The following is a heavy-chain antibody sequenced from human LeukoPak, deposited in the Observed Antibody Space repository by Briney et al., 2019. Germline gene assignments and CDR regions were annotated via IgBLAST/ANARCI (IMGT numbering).Heavy chain of an antibody. V-gene: IGHV4-38-2*02. CDR3: ARDGGYSLGPDFDY. D-gene: IGHD5-18*01. Sequence: SETLSLTCTVSGYSISSGYYWGWVRQPPGKGLEWIATMHHSGTTYYNPSLKSRVTASLDTAKNQVFLKLSSVTAADTAVYYCARDGGYSLGPDFDYWGQGTLVTVSS. CDR1: GYSISSGYY. CDR2: MHHSGTT. J-gene: IGHJ4*02.